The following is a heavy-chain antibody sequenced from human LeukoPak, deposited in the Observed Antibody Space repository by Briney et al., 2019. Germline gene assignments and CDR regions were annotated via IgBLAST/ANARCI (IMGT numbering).Heavy chain of an antibody. V-gene: IGHV1-69*05. J-gene: IGHJ6*03. CDR2: IIPIFGTA. CDR3: ARDGQQQIDYYMDV. Sequence: ASVKVSCKASGGTFSSYAISWVRQAPGQGLEWMGGIIPIFGTANYAQKFQGRVTITTDESTSPAYMELSSLRSEDTAVYYCARDGQQQIDYYMDVWGKGTTVTVSS. CDR1: GGTFSSYA. D-gene: IGHD6-13*01.